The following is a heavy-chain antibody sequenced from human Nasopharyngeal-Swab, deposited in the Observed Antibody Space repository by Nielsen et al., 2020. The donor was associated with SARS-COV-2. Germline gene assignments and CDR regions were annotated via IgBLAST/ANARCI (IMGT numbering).Heavy chain of an antibody. CDR1: GGSFSGYY. V-gene: IGHV4-34*01. CDR2: INTSGSS. J-gene: IGHJ3*02. CDR3: SRPKARVERWGAFDI. D-gene: IGHD5-24*01. Sequence: SETLSLTCAVYGGSFSGYYWSWFRQPPGKGLEWIGEINTSGSSNYNPSLTSRVTISVDTSQHQFSLKLSSVTAADTAVYYCSRPKARVERWGAFDIWGQGTMVTVSS.